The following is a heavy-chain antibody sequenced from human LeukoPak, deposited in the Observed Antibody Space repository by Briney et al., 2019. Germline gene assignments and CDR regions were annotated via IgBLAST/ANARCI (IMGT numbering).Heavy chain of an antibody. J-gene: IGHJ1*01. CDR2: IYYSGST. V-gene: IGHV4-59*08. D-gene: IGHD4-17*01. CDR3: ARHGGHYVSREYFQH. Sequence: PSETLSLTCTASGGSISSYYWSWIRQPPGKGLEWIGYIYYSGSTNYNPSLKSRVTISVDTSKNQFSLKLSSVTAADTAVYYCARHGGHYVSREYFQHWGQGTLVTVSS. CDR1: GGSISSYY.